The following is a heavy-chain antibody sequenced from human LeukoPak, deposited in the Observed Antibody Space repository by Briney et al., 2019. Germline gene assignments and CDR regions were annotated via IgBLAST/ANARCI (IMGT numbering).Heavy chain of an antibody. Sequence: GGSLRLSCAASGFTFSSYGMHWVRPAPGKGLEWVAVIWYDGSNKYYADSVKGRFTISRDNSKNTLYLQMNSLRAEDTAVYYCARDSRANYFDYWGQGTLVTVSS. CDR2: IWYDGSNK. D-gene: IGHD5-12*01. V-gene: IGHV3-33*01. J-gene: IGHJ4*02. CDR1: GFTFSSYG. CDR3: ARDSRANYFDY.